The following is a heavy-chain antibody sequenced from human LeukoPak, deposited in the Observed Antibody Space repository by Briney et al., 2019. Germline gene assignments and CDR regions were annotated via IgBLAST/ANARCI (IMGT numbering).Heavy chain of an antibody. Sequence: GGSLRLSCAASAFTFSRYWMTWVRQAPGKGLEWVANIKEDGSEKYYVDSVKGRFSTSRDNTKNSLYLQMNSLRAEDTAVYYCARGGYTSSWYISRDYWGQGTLVTVSS. CDR1: AFTFSRYW. J-gene: IGHJ4*02. V-gene: IGHV3-7*01. CDR3: ARGGYTSSWYISRDY. CDR2: IKEDGSEK. D-gene: IGHD6-13*01.